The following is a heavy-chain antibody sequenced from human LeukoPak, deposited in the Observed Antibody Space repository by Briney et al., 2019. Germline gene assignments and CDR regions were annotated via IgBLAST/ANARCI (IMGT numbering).Heavy chain of an antibody. CDR1: GYTFTSYY. V-gene: IGHV1-46*01. CDR2: INPSGGST. J-gene: IGHJ3*02. Sequence: ASVKVSCKASGYTFTSYYMHWVRQAPGQGLEWMGIINPSGGSTSYAQKFQGRVTMTRDTSTRTVYMELSSLRSEDTAVYYCARATVTTDAFDIWGQGTMATVSS. CDR3: ARATVTTDAFDI. D-gene: IGHD4-17*01.